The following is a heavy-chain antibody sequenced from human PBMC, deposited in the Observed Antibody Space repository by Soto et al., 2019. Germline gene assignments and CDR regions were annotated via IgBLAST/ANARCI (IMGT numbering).Heavy chain of an antibody. Sequence: QGQLVQSGAEVKKTGASVMVSCKASGYTFASYGITWVRQAPGQGLEWLGWINAHTGNKKSAQKFQGRVTMTTDTPTNTAYMQLRSLRSDDTAIYYCARVWGADGAAFDIWGQGTVVNVSS. V-gene: IGHV1-18*01. D-gene: IGHD3-16*01. CDR3: ARVWGADGAAFDI. CDR1: GYTFASYG. J-gene: IGHJ3*02. CDR2: INAHTGNK.